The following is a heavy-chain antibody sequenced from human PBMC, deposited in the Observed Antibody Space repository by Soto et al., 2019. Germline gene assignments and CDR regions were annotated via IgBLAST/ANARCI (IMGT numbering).Heavy chain of an antibody. CDR3: AKHIEDFYIGLDA. CDR2: IDPADSYA. CDR1: GYNFVTYW. J-gene: IGHJ6*02. Sequence: GESLKISCTASGYNFVTYWITWVRQKPGKGLEWMGRIDPADSYARYSPSFVGHVTMSVDRSINTAYLQWNSLRASDSAIYYCAKHIEDFYIGLDAWGQGTSVTVSS. D-gene: IGHD5-12*01. V-gene: IGHV5-10-1*01.